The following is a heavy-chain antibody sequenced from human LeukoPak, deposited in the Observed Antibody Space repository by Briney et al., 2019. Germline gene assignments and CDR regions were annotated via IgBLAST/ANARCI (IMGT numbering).Heavy chain of an antibody. V-gene: IGHV3-23*01. Sequence: GGSLRLSCAASGFTFSSYAMSWVRQAPGKGLEWVSALSGSGDNTYYADSVKGRFTISRDNSKNTLYLQMNSLRAEDTAVYYCAREMWQWRYWGQGTLVTVSS. CDR1: GFTFSSYA. CDR2: LSGSGDNT. D-gene: IGHD6-19*01. J-gene: IGHJ4*02. CDR3: AREMWQWRY.